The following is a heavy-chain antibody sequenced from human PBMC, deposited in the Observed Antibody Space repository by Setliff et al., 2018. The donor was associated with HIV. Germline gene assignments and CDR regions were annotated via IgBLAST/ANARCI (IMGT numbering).Heavy chain of an antibody. J-gene: IGHJ3*02. V-gene: IGHV4-4*09. CDR3: ATPHREREDDAFDI. D-gene: IGHD1-1*01. Sequence: SEILTLTCAVYGGSFNGYYWSWIRQPPGKGLEWLGYIYTTGSTNYNPSLQSRVTMSVDTSKNQIFLKLSSVTAADTAMYYCATPHREREDDAFDIWGQGTKVTVSS. CDR1: GGSFNGYY. CDR2: IYTTGST.